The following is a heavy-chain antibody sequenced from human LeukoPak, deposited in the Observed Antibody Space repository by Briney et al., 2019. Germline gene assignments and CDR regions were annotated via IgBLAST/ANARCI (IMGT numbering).Heavy chain of an antibody. CDR1: GGSISSGDYY. J-gene: IGHJ4*02. Sequence: SETLSLTRTVSGGSISSGDYYWSWSRQPPGKGLEWIGYIYYSGSTYYNPSLNSRVTISVDTSKNQFSLKRSSVTAAETAVYYCASLDGGLLPYWGQGTLVTVSS. CDR3: ASLDGGLLPY. CDR2: IYYSGST. V-gene: IGHV4-30-4*08. D-gene: IGHD1-26*01.